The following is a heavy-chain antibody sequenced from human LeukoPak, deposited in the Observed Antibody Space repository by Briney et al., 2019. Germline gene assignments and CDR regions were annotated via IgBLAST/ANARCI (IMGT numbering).Heavy chain of an antibody. D-gene: IGHD2-15*01. CDR3: AREFLGYCSGGSCYFDY. Sequence: GRSLRLSCAASGFTFDDYAMHWVRQAPGKGLEWVSGISWNSGSIGYADSVKGRFTISRDNAKNSLYLQMNSLRAEDTAVYYCAREFLGYCSGGSCYFDYWGQGTLVTVSS. J-gene: IGHJ4*02. V-gene: IGHV3-9*01. CDR2: ISWNSGSI. CDR1: GFTFDDYA.